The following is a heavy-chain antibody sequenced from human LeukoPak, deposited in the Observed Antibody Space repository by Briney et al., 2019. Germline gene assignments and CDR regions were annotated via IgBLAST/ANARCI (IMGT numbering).Heavy chain of an antibody. Sequence: GGSLRLSCAAPGFTFSSYAMSWVRQAPGKGLEWVSAISGSGGSTYYADSVKGRFTISRDNSKNTLYLQMNSLRAEDTAVYYCAKGRPAYCGGDCYSDYWGQGTLVTVSS. CDR1: GFTFSSYA. CDR3: AKGRPAYCGGDCYSDY. J-gene: IGHJ4*02. D-gene: IGHD2-21*01. V-gene: IGHV3-23*01. CDR2: ISGSGGST.